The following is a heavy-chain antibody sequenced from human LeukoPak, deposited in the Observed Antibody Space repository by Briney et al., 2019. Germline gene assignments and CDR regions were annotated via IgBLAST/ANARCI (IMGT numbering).Heavy chain of an antibody. CDR1: GGSISSYY. CDR3: ARADYGGNSIGAYDY. CDR2: IYYSGST. D-gene: IGHD4-23*01. V-gene: IGHV4-59*01. Sequence: SETLSLTCTVSGGSISSYYWSWIRQPPGKGLEWIGYIYYSGSTNYNPSLKSRVTISVDTSKNQFSLKLSSVTAADTAVYHCARADYGGNSIGAYDYWGQGTLVTVSS. J-gene: IGHJ4*02.